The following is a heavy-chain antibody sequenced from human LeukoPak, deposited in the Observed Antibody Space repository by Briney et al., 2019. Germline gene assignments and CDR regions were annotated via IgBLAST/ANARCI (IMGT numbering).Heavy chain of an antibody. Sequence: ASVKVSCKASGYTFTGYYMHWVRQAPGQGLEWMGWINPNSGGTNYAQKFQGRVTMTRDTSISAAYMELSRLRSDDTAVYYCASGGGYVVVPAATPRGYYYYGMDVWGQGTTVTVSS. CDR2: INPNSGGT. J-gene: IGHJ6*02. CDR1: GYTFTGYY. CDR3: ASGGGYVVVPAATPRGYYYYGMDV. V-gene: IGHV1-2*02. D-gene: IGHD2-2*01.